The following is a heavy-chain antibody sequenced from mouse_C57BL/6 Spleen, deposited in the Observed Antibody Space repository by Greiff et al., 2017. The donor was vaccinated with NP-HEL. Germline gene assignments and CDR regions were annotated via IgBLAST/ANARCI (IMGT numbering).Heavy chain of an antibody. CDR2: ISYDGSN. V-gene: IGHV3-6*01. D-gene: IGHD1-1*01. Sequence: EVKLQESGPGLVKPSQSLSLTCSVTGYSITSGYYWNWIRQFPGNKLEWMGYISYDGSNNYNPSLKNRISITRDTAKNQFFRKLNSVTTEDAATYNCARDHGSSYPHWYFDVWGTGTTVTVSS. J-gene: IGHJ1*03. CDR3: ARDHGSSYPHWYFDV. CDR1: GYSITSGYY.